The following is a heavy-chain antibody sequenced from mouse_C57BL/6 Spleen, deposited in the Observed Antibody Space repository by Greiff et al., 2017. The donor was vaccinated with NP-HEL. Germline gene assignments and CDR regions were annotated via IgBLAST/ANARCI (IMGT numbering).Heavy chain of an antibody. V-gene: IGHV5-6*01. Sequence: EVHLVESGGDLVKPGGSLKLSCAASGFTFSSYGMSWVRQTPDKRLEWVATISSGGSYTYYPDSVKGRFTISRDNAKNTLYLQMSSLKSEDTAMYYCARPGSSYGYFDYWGQGTTLTVSS. J-gene: IGHJ2*01. CDR2: ISSGGSYT. D-gene: IGHD1-1*01. CDR1: GFTFSSYG. CDR3: ARPGSSYGYFDY.